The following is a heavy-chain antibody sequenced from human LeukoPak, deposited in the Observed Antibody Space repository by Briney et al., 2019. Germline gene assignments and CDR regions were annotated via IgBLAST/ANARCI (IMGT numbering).Heavy chain of an antibody. CDR3: AREAYDNSGSDAFNI. V-gene: IGHV4-61*01. J-gene: IGHJ3*02. Sequence: PSETLSLTCTVSGVSVSSGSCNWSWIRRPPGKGLEWIGYISYSGSTDYHPSLKSRVTISVDTSKKQFSLKLSSVTAADTAVYYCAREAYDNSGSDAFNIWAQGQWSPSPQ. D-gene: IGHD3-22*01. CDR2: ISYSGST. CDR1: GVSVSSGSCN.